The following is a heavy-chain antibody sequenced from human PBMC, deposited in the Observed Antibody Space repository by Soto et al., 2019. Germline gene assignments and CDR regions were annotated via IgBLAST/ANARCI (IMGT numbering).Heavy chain of an antibody. CDR2: ISYDVTNK. CDR3: AKDLRIAVAGTDYFDS. Sequence: GGSLRLSCAASGFSFSSYGMHWVRQAPGKGLEWVAVISYDVTNKYYADSVKGRFTISRDNSKNTLYLQMNSLRAEDTAVYYCAKDLRIAVAGTDYFDSWGQGTLVTVTS. V-gene: IGHV3-30*18. J-gene: IGHJ4*02. CDR1: GFSFSSYG. D-gene: IGHD6-19*01.